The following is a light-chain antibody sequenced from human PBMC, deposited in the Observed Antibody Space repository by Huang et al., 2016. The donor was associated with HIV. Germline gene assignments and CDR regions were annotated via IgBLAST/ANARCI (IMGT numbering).Light chain of an antibody. Sequence: EIVMTQSPATLSVSPGQRVTLSCRANRSVSTNLACYQRRHGQAPRLLIYGSSTRAPGIPARFSGSGSGTDFSLTISSLQSEDFALYYCHQYNNWLLSFGGGTRV. J-gene: IGKJ4*01. V-gene: IGKV3-15*01. CDR3: HQYNNWLLS. CDR1: RSVSTN. CDR2: GSS.